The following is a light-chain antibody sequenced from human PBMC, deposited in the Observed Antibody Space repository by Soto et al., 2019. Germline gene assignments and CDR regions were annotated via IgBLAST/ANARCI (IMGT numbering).Light chain of an antibody. J-gene: IGLJ2*01. CDR1: SSDIGVYNY. V-gene: IGLV2-11*01. CDR3: CSFAGSYTFL. Sequence: QSVLTQPRSVSGSPGQSVTISCTGSSSDIGVYNYVSWFQQHPGKAPTLMIYDVNKRPSGVPDRFSGAKSGYTASLTISGLQADDEAAYYCCSFAGSYTFLFGGGTKVTVL. CDR2: DVN.